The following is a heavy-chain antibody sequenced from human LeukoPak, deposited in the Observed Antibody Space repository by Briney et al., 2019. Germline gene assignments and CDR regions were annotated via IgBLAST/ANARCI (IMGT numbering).Heavy chain of an antibody. CDR3: ARDRALMVYEDYYYYYMGV. J-gene: IGHJ6*03. CDR1: GGSISSYY. Sequence: SETLSLTCTVSGGSISSYYWSWIRQPPGKGLEWIGYIYYSGSTNYNPSLKSRVTISVDTSKNQFSLKLSSVTAADTAVYYCARDRALMVYEDYYYYYMGVWGKGTTVTVSS. D-gene: IGHD2-8*01. CDR2: IYYSGST. V-gene: IGHV4-59*01.